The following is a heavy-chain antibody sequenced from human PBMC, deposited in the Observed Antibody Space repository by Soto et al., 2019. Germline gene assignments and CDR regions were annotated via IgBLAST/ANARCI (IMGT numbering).Heavy chain of an antibody. Sequence: SETLSLTCTVSGGSISSSSYYWGWIRQPPGKGLEWIGSIYYSGSTYYNPSLKSRVTISVDTSKNQFSLKLSSVTAADTAVYYCARLRYYGSGRRNFDYWGQGTLVTVSS. J-gene: IGHJ4*02. CDR3: ARLRYYGSGRRNFDY. CDR1: GGSISSSSYY. D-gene: IGHD3-10*01. CDR2: IYYSGST. V-gene: IGHV4-39*01.